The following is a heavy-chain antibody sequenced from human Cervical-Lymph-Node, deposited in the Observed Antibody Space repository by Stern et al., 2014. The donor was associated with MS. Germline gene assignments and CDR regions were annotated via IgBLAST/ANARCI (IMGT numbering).Heavy chain of an antibody. V-gene: IGHV1-58*02. CDR1: GITFSHSA. CDR3: ASERYTYYDDQRPPGGFDH. CDR2: VVVFNGDV. D-gene: IGHD5-18*01. Sequence: VQLVQSGPEVKKPGTSVKVSCKASGITFSHSATQWLRQARGQRPEWIGWVVVFNGDVNYAPRFQERVTITRDMSTSTVYMELRSLKSEDTAIYYCASERYTYYDDQRPPGGFDHWGQGTLVTVSS. J-gene: IGHJ5*02.